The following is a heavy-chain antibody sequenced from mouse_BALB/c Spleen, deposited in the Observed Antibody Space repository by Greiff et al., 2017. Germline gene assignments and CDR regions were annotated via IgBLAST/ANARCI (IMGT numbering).Heavy chain of an antibody. D-gene: IGHD2-3*01. CDR2: ISYDGSN. CDR3: ARDPDGYYVAMDY. J-gene: IGHJ4*01. V-gene: IGHV3-6*02. Sequence: ESGPGLVKPSQSLSLTCSVTGYSITSGYYWNWIRQFPGNKLEWMGYISYDGSNNYNPSLKNRISITRDTSKNQFFLKLNSVTTEDTATYYCARDPDGYYVAMDYWGQGTSVTVSS. CDR1: GYSITSGYY.